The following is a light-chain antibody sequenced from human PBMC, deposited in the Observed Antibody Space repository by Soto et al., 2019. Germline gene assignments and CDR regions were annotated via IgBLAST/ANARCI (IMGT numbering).Light chain of an antibody. CDR2: AAS. CDR1: QGISNY. Sequence: DIQKTQSPPSLSASVGDRVTITCRASQGISNYLAWYQQKPGKVPKLLIYAASTLQSGVPSRFSGSGSGTDFTLTITSLQPEDVATYYCQKYKSAPFTFGPGTKVDIK. CDR3: QKYKSAPFT. V-gene: IGKV1-27*01. J-gene: IGKJ3*01.